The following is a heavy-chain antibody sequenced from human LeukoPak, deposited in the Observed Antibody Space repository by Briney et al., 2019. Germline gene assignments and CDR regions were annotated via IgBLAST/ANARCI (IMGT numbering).Heavy chain of an antibody. CDR1: GYTFTNYW. J-gene: IGHJ4*02. V-gene: IGHV5-51*01. CDR2: IYPGDSDT. CDR3: ARLRGQWLVGGPDFDY. Sequence: GESLKISCWGSGYTFTNYWIGWVRQMPGKGLEWMGIIYPGDSDTRYSSSFQGQVTISADKSISTAYLQWGSLKASDTAMYYCARLRGQWLVGGPDFDYWGQGTLVTVSS. D-gene: IGHD6-19*01.